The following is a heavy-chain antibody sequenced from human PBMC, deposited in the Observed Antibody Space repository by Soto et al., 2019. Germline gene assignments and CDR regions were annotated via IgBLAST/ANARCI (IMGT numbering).Heavy chain of an antibody. V-gene: IGHV4-59*01. Sequence: PSGTLSPPRPVSWGFIWGWIRQSPDKGLEWIGYIYNSGRYNYNPSLESRLTISIDTSKNQFSLRLASVTAADTAVYYCARTLPNRQLFDSWSQGTLVTVSS. CDR3: ARTLPNRQLFDS. CDR2: IYNSGRY. D-gene: IGHD1-1*01. CDR1: WGFI. J-gene: IGHJ4*02.